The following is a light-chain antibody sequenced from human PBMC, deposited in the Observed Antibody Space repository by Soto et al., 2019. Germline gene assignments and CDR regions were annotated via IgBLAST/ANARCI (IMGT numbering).Light chain of an antibody. CDR2: GAS. CDR1: QSVSSR. CDR3: QQSSSSPLT. J-gene: IGKJ4*01. Sequence: VLTLSLCALSLSPEERATLSCRASQSVSSRLAWYQHKSGQAPRLLISGASRRATGIPDRFSGSGSGTEFTLTISSLQSEDFAVYYCQQSSSSPLTFGGVTIVDI. V-gene: IGKV3-20*01.